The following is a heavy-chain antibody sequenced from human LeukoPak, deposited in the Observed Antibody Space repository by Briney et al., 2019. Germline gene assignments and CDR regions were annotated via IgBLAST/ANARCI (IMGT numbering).Heavy chain of an antibody. CDR3: ARDKIYRGSGSCLDY. Sequence: GGSLRLSCAASGFTFGSYAMSWVRQAPGKGLEWMAVISHDGTKKDYADSVKGRFTISRDSSNNALYLQMDSLRAEDTAVYYCARDKIYRGSGSCLDYWGQGTLVTVSS. J-gene: IGHJ4*02. CDR2: ISHDGTKK. V-gene: IGHV3-30-3*01. CDR1: GFTFGSYA. D-gene: IGHD3-10*01.